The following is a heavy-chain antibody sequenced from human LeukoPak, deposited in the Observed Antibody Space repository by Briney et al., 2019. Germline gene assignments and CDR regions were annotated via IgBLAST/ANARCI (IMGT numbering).Heavy chain of an antibody. D-gene: IGHD6-19*01. CDR2: ISSSSSYI. CDR1: GFTFSSYN. V-gene: IGHV3-21*01. CDR3: ARELNAVAHS. Sequence: PGGSLRLSCAASGFTFSSYNLNWVRQAPGKGLEWVSSISSSSSYIYYADSVKGRFTISRDNAKNSLYLQMSSLRAEDTAVYYCARELNAVAHSWGQGTLVTVSS. J-gene: IGHJ4*02.